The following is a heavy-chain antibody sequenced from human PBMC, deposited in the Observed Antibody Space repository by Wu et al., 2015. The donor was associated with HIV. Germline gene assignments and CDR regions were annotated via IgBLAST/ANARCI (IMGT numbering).Heavy chain of an antibody. V-gene: IGHV1-69*12. CDR3: ARDGYLGIWYFDL. CDR1: GGTLTNYA. J-gene: IGHJ2*01. Sequence: QVQLVQSGAEVKKPGSSVKVSCKASGGTLTNYAISWVRQAPGQGLECMGGIIPIFGTANYAQKFQGRLTITADESTNTAYMELSRLRSDDTAVYYCARDGYLGIWYFDLWGRGTLVTVSS. D-gene: IGHD3-16*01. CDR2: IIPIFGTA.